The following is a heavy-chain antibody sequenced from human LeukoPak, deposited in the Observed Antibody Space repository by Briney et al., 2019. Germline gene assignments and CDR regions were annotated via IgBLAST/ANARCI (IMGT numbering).Heavy chain of an antibody. CDR1: EFTFSNNW. CDR2: IKEDGSIK. J-gene: IGHJ4*02. CDR3: AKDTGSGYDSSFDY. Sequence: GGSLRLSCAASEFTFSNNWMSWVRQAPGKGPEWVASIKEDGSIKYYVDSVKGRFTISRDNAKNSLYLQMNSLRAEDTALYYCAKDTGSGYDSSFDYWGQGTLVTVSS. D-gene: IGHD5-12*01. V-gene: IGHV3-7*03.